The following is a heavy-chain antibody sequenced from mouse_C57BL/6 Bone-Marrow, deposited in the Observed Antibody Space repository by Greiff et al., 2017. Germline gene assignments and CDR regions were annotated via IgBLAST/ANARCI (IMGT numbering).Heavy chain of an antibody. CDR3: TRPPYCSNYDYAMDY. V-gene: IGHV1-5*01. J-gene: IGHJ4*01. D-gene: IGHD2-5*01. CDR1: GYTFTSYW. Sequence: EVQLQQSGTVLARPGASVKMSCKTSGYTFTSYWMHWVKQRPGQGLEWIGAIYPGNSDTSYNQKFKGKAKLTAVTSASTAYMELSSLTNEDSAVYYSTRPPYCSNYDYAMDYWGQGTSVTVSS. CDR2: IYPGNSDT.